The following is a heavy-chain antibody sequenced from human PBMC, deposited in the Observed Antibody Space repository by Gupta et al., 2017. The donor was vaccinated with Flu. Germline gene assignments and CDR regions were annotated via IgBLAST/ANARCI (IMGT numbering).Heavy chain of an antibody. CDR1: RIFA. D-gene: IGHD2-21*01. J-gene: IGHJ3*01. Sequence: RIFAMGWVRQAPGKGLEWVSHIKGKGYEVYYGESVRGRFTTARDNSKNTLYLQLNRLRVDDTAVYDCARDFYSQLLDGYDLWGQGTLVTVSS. V-gene: IGHV3-23*01. CDR2: IKGKGYEV. CDR3: ARDFYSQLLDGYDL.